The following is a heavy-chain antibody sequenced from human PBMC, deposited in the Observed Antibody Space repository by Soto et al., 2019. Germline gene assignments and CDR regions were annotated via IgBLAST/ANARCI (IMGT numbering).Heavy chain of an antibody. V-gene: IGHV3-21*06. D-gene: IGHD2-21*02. Sequence: GSLRLSCAASGFTLRTYRMNWVRQAPGKGLEWVSSITGSSSDIFYADSVKGRFTISRDNAKNSLYLQMSSLRAEDTAVYYCARAPFDCGGDCYGAAYGGKGTLVTVS. J-gene: IGHJ4*02. CDR2: ITGSSSDI. CDR3: ARAPFDCGGDCYGAAY. CDR1: GFTLRTYR.